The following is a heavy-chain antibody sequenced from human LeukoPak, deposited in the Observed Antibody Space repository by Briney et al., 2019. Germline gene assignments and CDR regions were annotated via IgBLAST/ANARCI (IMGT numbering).Heavy chain of an antibody. V-gene: IGHV3-30*02. CDR3: AKAGRGSGSYAEYFQH. D-gene: IGHD3-10*01. J-gene: IGHJ1*01. Sequence: PGGSLTLSCAASYFSFSNYGMHWVRQAPGKGLEWVACISYDGRKQYQVASVKGRFSISRDNSENTLYLQMNSLRAEDTAVYYCAKAGRGSGSYAEYFQHWGQGTLVTVSS. CDR2: ISYDGRKQ. CDR1: YFSFSNYG.